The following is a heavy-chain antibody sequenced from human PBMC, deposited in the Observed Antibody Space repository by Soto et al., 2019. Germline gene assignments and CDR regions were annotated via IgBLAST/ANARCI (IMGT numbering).Heavy chain of an antibody. D-gene: IGHD1-26*01. CDR3: ARGMGASGLSFDY. J-gene: IGHJ4*02. CDR1: GFTFSSYW. Sequence: GGSLRLSCAASGFTFSSYWMSWVRQAPGKGLEWVANIKQDGSEKYYVDSVKGRFTISRDNAKNSLYLQMNSLRAEDTAVYYCARGMGASGLSFDYWGQGTLVTVSS. V-gene: IGHV3-7*04. CDR2: IKQDGSEK.